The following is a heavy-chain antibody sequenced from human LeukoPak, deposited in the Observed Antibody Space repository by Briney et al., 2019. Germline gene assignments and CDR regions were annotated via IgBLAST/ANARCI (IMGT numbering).Heavy chain of an antibody. D-gene: IGHD2-15*01. CDR1: GGPISRYY. CDR3: VRRRCSGGSCLPYYFDY. CDR2: IYYSGST. Sequence: TSETLSLTCTVSGGPISRYYWSWIRQPPGKGLEWIGYIYYSGSTSYNPSLKSRVTISVDTSKNQFSLKLSSVTAADTAVYYCVRRRCSGGSCLPYYFDYWGQGTLVTVSS. V-gene: IGHV4-59*08. J-gene: IGHJ4*02.